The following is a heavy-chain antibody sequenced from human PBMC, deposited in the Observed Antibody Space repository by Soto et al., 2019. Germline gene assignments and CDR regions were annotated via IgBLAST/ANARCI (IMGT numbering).Heavy chain of an antibody. CDR1: GGSFSGYY. J-gene: IGHJ6*03. CDR2: INHSGST. Sequence: PSETLSLTCAVYGGSFSGYYWSWIRQPPGKGLEWIGEINHSGSTNYNPSLKSRVTISVDTSKNQFSLKLSSVTAADKAVYYCARGVVPAALYYYYYMDVWGKGTTVTVSS. CDR3: ARGVVPAALYYYYYMDV. V-gene: IGHV4-34*01. D-gene: IGHD2-2*01.